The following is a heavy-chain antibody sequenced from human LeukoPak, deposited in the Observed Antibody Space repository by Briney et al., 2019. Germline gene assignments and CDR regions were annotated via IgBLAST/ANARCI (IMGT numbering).Heavy chain of an antibody. CDR1: GGSISSNSYY. Sequence: SETLSLTCTVSGGSISSNSYYWSWIRQPPGKGLEWIGYIYYSWSTNYNPSLNSRVTISVDTSKNQFSLKLSSVTAADTAVYYCARGISYSSSPNFDYWGQGTLVTVSS. CDR3: ARGISYSSSPNFDY. V-gene: IGHV4-61*01. J-gene: IGHJ4*02. D-gene: IGHD6-6*01. CDR2: IYYSWST.